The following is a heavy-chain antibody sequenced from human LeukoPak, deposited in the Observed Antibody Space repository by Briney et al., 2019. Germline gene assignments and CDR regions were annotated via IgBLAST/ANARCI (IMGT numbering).Heavy chain of an antibody. CDR3: ATTGTAMVSNYFDY. D-gene: IGHD2-21*02. Sequence: GESLNTSCQGSGYTFSNFWIAWVRQMPGKGLEWMRIIYPGDSDTRYSPSFQGQVTISADKSISTAYLQWSSTKDSDTAIYYCATTGTAMVSNYFDYWGQGTLVTVSS. V-gene: IGHV5-51*01. J-gene: IGHJ4*02. CDR2: IYPGDSDT. CDR1: GYTFSNFW.